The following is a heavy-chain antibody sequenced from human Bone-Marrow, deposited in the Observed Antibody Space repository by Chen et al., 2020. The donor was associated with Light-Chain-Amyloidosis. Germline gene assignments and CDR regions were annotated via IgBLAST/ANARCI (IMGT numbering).Heavy chain of an antibody. CDR3: ASSAPDPSS. Sequence: DVQLVESGGGLVKPGGSLRISCADSGFTFSNYDMNWVRQAPGKGLEWISAVTNSSSNIYYADSVRGRFTISRDNAKNSLYLQMNSLRAEDTAMYYCASSAPDPSSWGQGTLVTVSS. CDR2: VTNSSSNI. J-gene: IGHJ5*02. V-gene: IGHV3-21*01. CDR1: GFTFSNYD.